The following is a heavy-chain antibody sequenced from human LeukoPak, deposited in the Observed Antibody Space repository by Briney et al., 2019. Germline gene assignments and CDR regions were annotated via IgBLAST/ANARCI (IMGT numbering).Heavy chain of an antibody. CDR3: AREGRRYCSGGSCRLFDY. J-gene: IGHJ4*02. Sequence: GGSLRLSCAGSGFSFSSYGMHWVRQAPGKGLEWMAFIRSDGSNKYYADSMKGRFTISRDNSKNTLYLQMNSLRAEDTAVYYCAREGRRYCSGGSCRLFDYWGQGTLVTVSS. V-gene: IGHV3-30*02. D-gene: IGHD2-15*01. CDR2: IRSDGSNK. CDR1: GFSFSSYG.